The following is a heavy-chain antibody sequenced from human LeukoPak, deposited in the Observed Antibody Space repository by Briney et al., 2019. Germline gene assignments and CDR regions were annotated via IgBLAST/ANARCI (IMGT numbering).Heavy chain of an antibody. V-gene: IGHV4-34*01. CDR3: ARDLKYYYGSGSYSNARGGFDY. D-gene: IGHD3-10*01. J-gene: IGHJ4*02. CDR1: GGSFSGYY. Sequence: SETLSLTCAVYGGSFSGYYWSWIRQPPGKGLEWIGEINHSGSTNYNPSLKSRVTISVDTSKNQFSLKLSSVTAADTAVYYCARDLKYYYGSGSYSNARGGFDYWGQGTLVTVSS. CDR2: INHSGST.